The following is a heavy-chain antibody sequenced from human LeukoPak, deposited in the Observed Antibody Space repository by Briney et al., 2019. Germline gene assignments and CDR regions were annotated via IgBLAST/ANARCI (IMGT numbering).Heavy chain of an antibody. V-gene: IGHV4-38-2*02. J-gene: IGHJ5*02. CDR3: ARGYCSSTSCYQTVLDNWFDP. D-gene: IGHD2-2*01. CDR2: IYHSGST. Sequence: SETLSLTCTVSGYSISSGYYWGWIRHPPGKGLEWIGSIYHSGSTYYNPSLKSRVTISVDTSKNQFSLKLSSVTAADTAVYYCARGYCSSTSCYQTVLDNWFDPWGQGTLVTVSS. CDR1: GYSISSGYY.